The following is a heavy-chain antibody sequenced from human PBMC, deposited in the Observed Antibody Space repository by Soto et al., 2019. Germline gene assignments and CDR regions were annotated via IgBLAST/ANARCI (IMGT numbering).Heavy chain of an antibody. CDR2: IVVGSGNT. Sequence: SVKVSCKASGFTFTSSAVQWVRQARGQRLEWIGWIVVGSGNTNYAQKFQERVTITRDMSTSTAYMELSSLRSEDTAVYYCARDGPYVPDYFDYWGQGTLVTVSS. V-gene: IGHV1-58*01. D-gene: IGHD3-16*01. CDR1: GFTFTSSA. J-gene: IGHJ4*02. CDR3: ARDGPYVPDYFDY.